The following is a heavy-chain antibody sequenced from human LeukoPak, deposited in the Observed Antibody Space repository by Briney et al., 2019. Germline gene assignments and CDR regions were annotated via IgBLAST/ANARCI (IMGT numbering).Heavy chain of an antibody. CDR2: TRPSGGTI. CDR1: GFTFSDYY. Sequence: KPGGSLRLSCAASGFTFSDYYMSWIRQAPETGLEWLSYTRPSGGTIYYTDSVKGRFTMSRDNAQNALYLEMNSLRAEDTAVYYCARQSSLLWFGVAFDYWGQGTLVTVSS. CDR3: ARQSSLLWFGVAFDY. J-gene: IGHJ4*02. D-gene: IGHD3-10*01. V-gene: IGHV3-11*01.